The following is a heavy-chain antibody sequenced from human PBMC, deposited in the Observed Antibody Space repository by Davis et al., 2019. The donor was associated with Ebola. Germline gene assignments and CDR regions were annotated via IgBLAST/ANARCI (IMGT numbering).Heavy chain of an antibody. J-gene: IGHJ4*02. CDR1: GFDFSDYH. D-gene: IGHD6-13*01. CDR2: ISTTGNSM. Sequence: GESLKISCAASGFDFSDYHMTWVRQAPGKGLEWLSYISTTGNSMFYADSMKGRFTISRDNAKNTLYLQMDSVRVEDTAVYYCARDESDTSSWYGNFDYWGQGTLVTVSP. V-gene: IGHV3-11*04. CDR3: ARDESDTSSWYGNFDY.